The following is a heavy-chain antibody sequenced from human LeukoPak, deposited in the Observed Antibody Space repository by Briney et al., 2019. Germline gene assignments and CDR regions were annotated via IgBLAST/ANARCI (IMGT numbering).Heavy chain of an antibody. Sequence: SETLSLTCTVSGGSINGYYWSWIRQSPGKGLEWIGSIYHGGSTYYNPSLRSRVIVSVDTSKNHFSLKMSSVTAADTAVYYCAGDLASCAGDCYSDGFDYWGQGTLVTVSS. J-gene: IGHJ4*02. D-gene: IGHD2-21*02. CDR2: IYHGGST. CDR1: GGSINGYY. CDR3: AGDLASCAGDCYSDGFDY. V-gene: IGHV4-59*04.